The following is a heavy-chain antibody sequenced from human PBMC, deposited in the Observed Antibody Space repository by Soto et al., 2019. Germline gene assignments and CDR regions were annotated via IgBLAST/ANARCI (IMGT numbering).Heavy chain of an antibody. CDR1: GFTFSSYA. J-gene: IGHJ6*02. V-gene: IGHV3-23*01. Sequence: GGSLRLSCVASGFTFSSYAMSWVRQAPGKGLEWVSAIIGTGGSTYYADSVKGRFTISRDNSKNTLYLQMNSLRAEDTAVYYCARVTSYSSGWRTTRDYYYYGMDVWGQGTTVTVSS. CDR2: IIGTGGST. D-gene: IGHD6-19*01. CDR3: ARVTSYSSGWRTTRDYYYYGMDV.